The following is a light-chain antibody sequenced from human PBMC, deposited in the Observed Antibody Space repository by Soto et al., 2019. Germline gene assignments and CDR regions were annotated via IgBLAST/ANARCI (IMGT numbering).Light chain of an antibody. CDR1: SGHSSYA. J-gene: IGLJ3*02. Sequence: QLVLTQSPSASASLGASVKLTCTLSSGHSSYAIAWHQQHPEKGPRYLMKVNSDGSHSKGDGIPDRFSGSSSGAERYLTISSLQSEDEADYYCQTWGTGYWVFGGGTKLTVL. CDR2: VNSDGSH. CDR3: QTWGTGYWV. V-gene: IGLV4-69*01.